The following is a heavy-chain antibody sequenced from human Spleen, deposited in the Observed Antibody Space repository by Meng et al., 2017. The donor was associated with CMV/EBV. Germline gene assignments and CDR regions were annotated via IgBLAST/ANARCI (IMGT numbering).Heavy chain of an antibody. D-gene: IGHD3-9*01. CDR1: GFTFRDYA. CDR2: IRSKAYGGTT. CDR3: TRGDDILTGYPEYGMDA. V-gene: IGHV3-49*04. J-gene: IGHJ6*02. Sequence: GGSLRLSCTTSGFTFRDYALSWVRQAPGKGLEWVTLIRSKAYGGTTEYAASVKGRFTISRDDSKGIAYLQMNSLKTEDTAVYYCTRGDDILTGYPEYGMDAWGHGTTVTVSS.